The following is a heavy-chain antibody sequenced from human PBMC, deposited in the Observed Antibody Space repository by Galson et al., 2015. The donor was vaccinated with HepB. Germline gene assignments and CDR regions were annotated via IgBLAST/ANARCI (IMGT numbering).Heavy chain of an antibody. CDR3: ARGYCGGGDCYTFDS. V-gene: IGHV1-46*01. CDR2: INPNDGGT. CDR1: GYIFTTSY. J-gene: IGHJ4*02. Sequence: SVKVSCKASGYIFTTSYIHWVRQGPGQGLEWMAIINPNDGGTIYAQKFLGRVIVTEDTSTSTGYMDLSSLTSEDTAVYYCARGYCGGGDCYTFDSWGQGTLVTVSS. D-gene: IGHD2-21*01.